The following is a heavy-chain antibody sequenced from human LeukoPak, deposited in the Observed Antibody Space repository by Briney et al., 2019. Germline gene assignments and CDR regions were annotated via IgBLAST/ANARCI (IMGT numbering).Heavy chain of an antibody. V-gene: IGHV5-51*01. CDR3: ARLGGYYYDSSAPWRAFDI. D-gene: IGHD3-22*01. J-gene: IGHJ3*02. CDR1: GYSFTSYW. Sequence: HGESLKISCKGSGYSFTSYWIGWVRQMPGKGLEWMGIIYPGDSDTRYSPSFQGQVTISADKSISTAYLQWSSLKASDTAMYYCARLGGYYYDSSAPWRAFDIWGQGTMVTVSS. CDR2: IYPGDSDT.